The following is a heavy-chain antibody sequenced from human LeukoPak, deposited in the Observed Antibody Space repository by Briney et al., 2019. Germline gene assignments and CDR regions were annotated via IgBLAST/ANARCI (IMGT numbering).Heavy chain of an antibody. CDR1: GFTFDDYA. CDR2: ISWNSGSI. D-gene: IGHD3-22*01. J-gene: IGHJ4*02. CDR3: AKEHTYYYDSSGYSYFDY. Sequence: GGSLRLSCAASGFTFDDYAMHWVRQAPGKGLEWVSGISWNSGSIGYADSVKGRFTLSRDSAKNSLYLQMNSLRAEDMALYYCAKEHTYYYDSSGYSYFDYWGQGTLVTVSS. V-gene: IGHV3-9*03.